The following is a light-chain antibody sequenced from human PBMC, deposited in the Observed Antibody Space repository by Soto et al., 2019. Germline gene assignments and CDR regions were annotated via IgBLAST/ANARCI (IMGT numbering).Light chain of an antibody. CDR1: SSDVGAYNY. CDR3: RSYTRAPTYA. Sequence: SVLTQPASVSGSPGQSITISCTGTSSDVGAYNYDSWYQQYPGEAPKVIIYDVSHRPAGVSNRFSGSKSGNTASLTISGLQTQDEADYYCRSYTRAPTYAFGPGPKVTVL. V-gene: IGLV2-14*01. CDR2: DVS. J-gene: IGLJ1*01.